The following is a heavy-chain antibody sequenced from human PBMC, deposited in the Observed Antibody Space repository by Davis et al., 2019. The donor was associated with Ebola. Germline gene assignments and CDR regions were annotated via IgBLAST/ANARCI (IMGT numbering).Heavy chain of an antibody. CDR3: ARDRGAGGAAVYY. CDR1: GGSFSGYY. D-gene: IGHD6-13*01. Sequence: SETLSLTCAVYGGSFSGYYWSWIRQPPGKGLAWIGEINHSGSTNYNPSLKSRVTISVDTSKNQFSLKLRSVTAADTAVYYCARDRGAGGAAVYYWGQGTLVTVSS. CDR2: INHSGST. J-gene: IGHJ4*02. V-gene: IGHV4-34*01.